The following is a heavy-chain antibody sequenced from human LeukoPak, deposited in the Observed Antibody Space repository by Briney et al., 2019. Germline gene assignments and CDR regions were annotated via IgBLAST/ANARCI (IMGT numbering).Heavy chain of an antibody. J-gene: IGHJ4*02. CDR2: IYYSGST. CDR1: GGSISSYY. Sequence: SETLSLTCTVSGGSISSYYWGWIRQPPGKGLEWIGSIYYSGSTYYNPSLKSRVTISVDTSKNQFSLKLSSVTAADTAVYYCAREYYYGSGNYYNRIDYWGQGTLVTVSS. CDR3: AREYYYGSGNYYNRIDY. V-gene: IGHV4-39*07. D-gene: IGHD3-10*01.